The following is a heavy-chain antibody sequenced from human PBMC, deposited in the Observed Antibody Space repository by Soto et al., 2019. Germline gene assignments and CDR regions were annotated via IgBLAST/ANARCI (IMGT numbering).Heavy chain of an antibody. Sequence: PAGSLILSCSVSGVTLISHTMHWVGQAPGKGLEYVSAIGNNGGTTYYADSVRGRFTVSTDISKSTVYLQMTTLRPDDTAIYYWVTVPGAPGASDYWGQGSVHTVSS. V-gene: IGHV3-64D*06. CDR2: IGNNGGTT. D-gene: IGHD3-10*01. CDR3: VTVPGAPGASDY. J-gene: IGHJ4*02. CDR1: GVTLISHT.